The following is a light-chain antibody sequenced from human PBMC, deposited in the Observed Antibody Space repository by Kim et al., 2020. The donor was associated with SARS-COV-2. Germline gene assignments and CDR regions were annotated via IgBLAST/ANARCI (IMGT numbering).Light chain of an antibody. CDR1: KMGDKY. V-gene: IGLV3-1*01. Sequence: SYELTQPPSVSVSPGQTASITCSGEKMGDKYACWYQQKPGQSPVLVLYQDGKRPSGIPERFSGSNSGNTATLTISGTQAVDEADYYCQAWARNNWVFGGGTKVTVL. CDR3: QAWARNNWV. CDR2: QDG. J-gene: IGLJ3*02.